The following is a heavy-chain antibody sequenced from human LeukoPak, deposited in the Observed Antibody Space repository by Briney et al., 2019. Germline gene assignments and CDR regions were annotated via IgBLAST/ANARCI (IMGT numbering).Heavy chain of an antibody. CDR1: GDSVSSNSAA. D-gene: IGHD3-22*01. CDR2: TYYRSKWYN. J-gene: IGHJ4*02. CDR3: ARDGYYYDSSGYYFFDY. Sequence: PSQTLSLTCAISGDSVSSNSAAWNWIRQSPSRGLEWLGRTYYRSKWYNDYAVSVKSRITINPDTPKNQFSLQLNSVTPEDTAVYYCARDGYYYDSSGYYFFDYWGQGTLVTVSS. V-gene: IGHV6-1*01.